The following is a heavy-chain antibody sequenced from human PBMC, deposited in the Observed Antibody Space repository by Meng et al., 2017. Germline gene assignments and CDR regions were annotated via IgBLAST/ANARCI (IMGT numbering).Heavy chain of an antibody. Sequence: GRLELWDTPPLPCPVLCVALSCFCSSWIRQPPGKGMEWIGEIKHSGSTNYNPSLKSRVTISVDTSKTQFSLKLSSGPAADRAFFYGARVGSFLRDYWGHGTLVTVSS. D-gene: IGHD2/OR15-2a*01. CDR3: ARVGSFLRDY. CDR1: CVALSCFC. V-gene: IGHV4-34*01. J-gene: IGHJ4*01. CDR2: IKHSGST.